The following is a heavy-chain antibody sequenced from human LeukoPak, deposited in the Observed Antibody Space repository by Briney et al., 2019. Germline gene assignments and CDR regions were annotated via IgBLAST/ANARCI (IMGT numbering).Heavy chain of an antibody. D-gene: IGHD3-10*01. CDR3: AKVMVRGVIIKPLDY. Sequence: PGRSLRLSCAASGFTFSSYAMSWVRQAPGKGLEWVSAISGSGGSTYYADSVKGRFTISRDNSKNTLYLQMNSLRAEDTAVYYCAKVMVRGVIIKPLDYWGQGTLVTVSS. J-gene: IGHJ4*02. CDR1: GFTFSSYA. CDR2: ISGSGGST. V-gene: IGHV3-23*01.